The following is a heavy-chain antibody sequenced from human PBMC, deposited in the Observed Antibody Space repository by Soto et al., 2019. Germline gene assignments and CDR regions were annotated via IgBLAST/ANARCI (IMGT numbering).Heavy chain of an antibody. D-gene: IGHD2-15*01. CDR3: VRCYCRVVSCYACWHFDL. CDR2: ISDSTRTT. J-gene: IGHJ2*01. V-gene: IGHV1-18*01. CDR1: GYTFSDYA. Sequence: QVQLVQSEDEVKKPGASVRVSCQASGYTFSDYAISWVRQAPGQGLELMGWISDSTRTTEQAHNLPGRVSMTLHTPTNTAYMDLRSLRSDDTAVYYCVRCYCRVVSCYACWHFDLWGRGTLVTVSS.